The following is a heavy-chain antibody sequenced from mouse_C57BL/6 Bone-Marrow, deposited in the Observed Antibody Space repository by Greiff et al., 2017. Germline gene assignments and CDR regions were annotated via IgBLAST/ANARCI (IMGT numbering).Heavy chain of an antibody. J-gene: IGHJ2*01. CDR1: GYAFSSSL. CDR2: IYPGDGDT. Sequence: VQLQQSGPELVKPGASVKISCKASGYAFSSSLMNWVKQRPGKGLEWIGRIYPGDGDTNYNGKFKGKATLTADKSSSTAYMQLSSLTSEDSAVYFCASLYYYGRGDYWGQGTTLTVSS. CDR3: ASLYYYGRGDY. V-gene: IGHV1-82*01. D-gene: IGHD1-1*01.